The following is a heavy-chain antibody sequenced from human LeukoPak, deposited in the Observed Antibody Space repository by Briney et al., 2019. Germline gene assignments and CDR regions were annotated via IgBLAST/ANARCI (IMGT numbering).Heavy chain of an antibody. D-gene: IGHD6-13*01. CDR1: GVSVSISF. CDR3: ARDDLYSSSWAN. V-gene: IGHV3-21*01. Sequence: GGSLRLSCAASGVSVSISFMSWVRQAPGKGLEWVSSISSSSSYIYYADSVKGRFTISRDNAKNSLYLQMNSLRAEDTAVYYCARDDLYSSSWANWGQGTMVTVSS. CDR2: ISSSSSYI. J-gene: IGHJ3*01.